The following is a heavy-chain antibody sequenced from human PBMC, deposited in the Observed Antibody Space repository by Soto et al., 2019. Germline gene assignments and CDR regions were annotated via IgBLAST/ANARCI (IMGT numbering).Heavy chain of an antibody. V-gene: IGHV3-21*01. Sequence: EVQLVESGGGLVQPGGSLRLSCAASGFTFSSYSMNWVRQAPGKGLEWVSSISSSSSYIYYADSVKGRFTISRDNAKNSRFLKMNSLIAEDTAVYYCARVGGQLVAGFEYWGQGTRVTVS. CDR1: GFTFSSYS. J-gene: IGHJ4*02. CDR3: ARVGGQLVAGFEY. D-gene: IGHD6-6*01. CDR2: ISSSSSYI.